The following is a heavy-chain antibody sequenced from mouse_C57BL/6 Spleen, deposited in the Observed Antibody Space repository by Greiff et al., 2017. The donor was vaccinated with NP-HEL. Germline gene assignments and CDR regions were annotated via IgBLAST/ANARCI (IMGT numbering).Heavy chain of an antibody. CDR3: ARSSNYVSYFDY. CDR1: GYTFTSYW. CDR2: IDPSDSET. D-gene: IGHD2-5*01. J-gene: IGHJ2*01. V-gene: IGHV1-52*01. Sequence: QVQLQQPGAELVRPGSSVKLSCKASGYTFTSYWMHWVKQRPIQGLEWIGNIDPSDSETHYNQKFKDKATLTVDKSSSTAYMQLSSLTSEDSAVYYCARSSNYVSYFDYWGQGTTLTVSS.